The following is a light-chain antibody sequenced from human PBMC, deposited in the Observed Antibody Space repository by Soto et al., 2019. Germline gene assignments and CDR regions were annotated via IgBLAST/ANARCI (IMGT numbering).Light chain of an antibody. CDR3: QSYDSSLRGVL. V-gene: IGLV1-40*01. J-gene: IGLJ2*01. CDR2: GDI. Sequence: QSVLTQPPSVSGAPGQRVTISCTGSISNIGAGYNVHWYQQLPGTAPKLLIYGDIDRPSGVPDRFSGSKSGTSASLAITGLQAEDEADYYCQSYDSSLRGVLFGGGTKLTVL. CDR1: ISNIGAGYN.